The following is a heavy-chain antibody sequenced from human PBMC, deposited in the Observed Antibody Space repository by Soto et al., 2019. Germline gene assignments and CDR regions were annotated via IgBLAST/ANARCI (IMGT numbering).Heavy chain of an antibody. CDR2: ISGSGNTI. CDR3: ARDRLPMVVVVMGWFDP. CDR1: GFSFRDYY. Sequence: QVQLVESGGALFKPGGSLRLSCAASGFSFRDYYMSWIRQAPGKGLEWISYISGSGNTIYYADSVKVRFIISRDNAKNSLFQQMNSLRADDTAVYYCARDRLPMVVVVMGWFDPWGQGTLVTVSS. J-gene: IGHJ5*02. V-gene: IGHV3-11*01. D-gene: IGHD3-22*01.